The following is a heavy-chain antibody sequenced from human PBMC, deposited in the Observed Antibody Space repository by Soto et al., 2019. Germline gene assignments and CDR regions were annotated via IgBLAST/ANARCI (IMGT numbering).Heavy chain of an antibody. D-gene: IGHD6-19*01. Sequence: GGSLRLSCAASGFTFSSYAMSWVRQAPGKGLEWVSAISGSGGSTYYADSVKGRFTISRDNSKNTLDLQMNSLRAEDTAVYYCAKGSRIAVAGTVNDYWGQGTLVTVSS. CDR2: ISGSGGST. J-gene: IGHJ4*02. V-gene: IGHV3-23*01. CDR3: AKGSRIAVAGTVNDY. CDR1: GFTFSSYA.